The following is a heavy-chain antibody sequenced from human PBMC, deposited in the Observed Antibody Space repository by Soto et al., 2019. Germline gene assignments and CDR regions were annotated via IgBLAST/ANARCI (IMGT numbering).Heavy chain of an antibody. CDR3: ARQGAALRDYYYGMDV. CDR1: GGTFSRYA. Sequence: QVQLVQSGAEVKKPGSSVKVSCKASGGTFSRYAISWVRQAPGQGLEWMGGIIPIFGTANYAQKFQGRVTITAXXXAXXAYMELSSLRSEDTAVYYCARQGAALRDYYYGMDVWGQGTTVTVSS. CDR2: IIPIFGTA. J-gene: IGHJ6*02. V-gene: IGHV1-69*12. D-gene: IGHD6-25*01.